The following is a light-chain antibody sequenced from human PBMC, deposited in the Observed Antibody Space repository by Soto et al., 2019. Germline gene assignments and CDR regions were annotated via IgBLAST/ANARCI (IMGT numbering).Light chain of an antibody. CDR2: GAS. CDR3: QQYNNWPPLT. J-gene: IGKJ4*01. CDR1: QSVSSN. Sequence: EIVMTQSPATLSVSPGERATLSGRDSQSVSSNLAWYQQKPGQAPRLLIYGASTRATGIPARFSGSGSGTEFTLTISSLQSEDFAVYYCQQYNNWPPLTFGGGTKVEIK. V-gene: IGKV3-15*01.